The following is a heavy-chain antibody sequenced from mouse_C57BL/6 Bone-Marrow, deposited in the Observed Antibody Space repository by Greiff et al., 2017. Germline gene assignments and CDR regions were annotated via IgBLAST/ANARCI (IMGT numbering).Heavy chain of an antibody. CDR3: ARHGTTVVATDY. J-gene: IGHJ2*01. Sequence: EVHLVESGGDLVKPGGSLTLSCAASGFTFSSYGLSWVRQTPHKRLEWVETISSGCSYTYYPDSVKGRFPISRDNAKNTLYLQMSSLKSEDTAMYYGARHGTTVVATDYGGQGTTLTVSS. CDR1: GFTFSSYG. CDR2: ISSGCSYT. D-gene: IGHD1-1*01. V-gene: IGHV5-6*01.